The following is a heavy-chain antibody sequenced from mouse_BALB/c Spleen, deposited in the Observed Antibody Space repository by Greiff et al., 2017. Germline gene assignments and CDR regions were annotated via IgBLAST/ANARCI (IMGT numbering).Heavy chain of an antibody. CDR1: GYTFTDYA. V-gene: IGHV1-67*01. CDR2: ISTYYGNT. Sequence: QVQLQQSGPELVRPGVSVKISCKGSGYTFTDYAMHWVKQSHAKSLEWIGVISTYYGNTNYNQKFKGKATMTVDKSSSTAYMELARLTSEDSAIYYCAREGTDYYGSRSDYAMDYWGQGTSVTVSS. CDR3: AREGTDYYGSRSDYAMDY. J-gene: IGHJ4*01. D-gene: IGHD1-1*01.